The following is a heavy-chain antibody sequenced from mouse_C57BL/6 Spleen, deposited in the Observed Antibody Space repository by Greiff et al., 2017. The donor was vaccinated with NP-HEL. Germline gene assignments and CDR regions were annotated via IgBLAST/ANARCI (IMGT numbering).Heavy chain of an antibody. D-gene: IGHD1-1*01. CDR3: AIITPVVANYALDY. CDR1: GFSLTSYG. J-gene: IGHJ4*01. CDR2: IWSGGST. Sequence: VQLQQSGPGLVQPSQSLSITCTVSGFSLTSYGVHWVRQSPGKGLEWLGVIWSGGSTDYNAAFISRLSISKDNSKSQVFFKMNSLQADDTAIYYCAIITPVVANYALDYWGQGTSVTVSS. V-gene: IGHV2-2*01.